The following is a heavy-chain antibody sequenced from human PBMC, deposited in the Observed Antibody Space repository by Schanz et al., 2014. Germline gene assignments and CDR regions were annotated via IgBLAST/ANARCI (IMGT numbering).Heavy chain of an antibody. CDR1: GFTFISYD. D-gene: IGHD3-16*01. J-gene: IGHJ5*01. CDR2: MSGSGSTA. CDR3: AKDLYNYGIFDS. V-gene: IGHV3-23*04. Sequence: AQLVESGGGVVQPGRSLRLSCVASGFTFISYDIHWVRQAPGKGLEWVSGMSGSGSTADYADSVKGRFTISRDNSRKTLYLQMNSLRADDTAVYYCAKDLYNYGIFDSWGQGTLVTVSS.